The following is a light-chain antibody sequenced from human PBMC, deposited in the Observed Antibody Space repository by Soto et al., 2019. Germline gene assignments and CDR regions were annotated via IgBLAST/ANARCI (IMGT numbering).Light chain of an antibody. CDR2: RNN. CDR3: AAWDDSLSAWV. V-gene: IGLV1-47*01. CDR1: SSNIGSNY. Sequence: QSVLTQPPSASGTPGQRITISCSGSSSNIGSNYVYWYQQLPGTAPKIIIYRNNQRPSGVPDRFSGSKSGTSTYLAISGLRSEDEADYYCAAWDDSLSAWVFGGGTQLTVL. J-gene: IGLJ3*02.